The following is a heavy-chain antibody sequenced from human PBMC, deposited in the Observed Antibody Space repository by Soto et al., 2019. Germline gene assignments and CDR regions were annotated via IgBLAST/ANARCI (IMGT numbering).Heavy chain of an antibody. CDR1: GFTFTSSA. CDR3: AADRYYYASSGYTFDY. Sequence: ASVKVSCKASGFTFTSSAVQWVRRARGQRLEWIGWIVVGSGNTNYAQKFQERVTITRDMSTSTAYMELSSLRSEDTAVYYCAADRYYYASSGYTFDYWGQGTLVTVSS. D-gene: IGHD3-22*01. CDR2: IVVGSGNT. V-gene: IGHV1-58*01. J-gene: IGHJ4*02.